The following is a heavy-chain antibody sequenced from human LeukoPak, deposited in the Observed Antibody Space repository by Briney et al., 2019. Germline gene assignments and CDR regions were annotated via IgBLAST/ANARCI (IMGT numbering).Heavy chain of an antibody. D-gene: IGHD6-19*01. CDR1: GFTFSDYY. Sequence: GGSLRLSCAASGFTFSDYYMSWIRQAPGKGLEWVSYISSSGSTIYYANSVKGRFTISRDNAKNSLYLQMNSLRAEDTAVYYCARAPLPSSGWPDYFDYWGQGTLVTVSS. CDR3: ARAPLPSSGWPDYFDY. CDR2: ISSSGSTI. J-gene: IGHJ4*02. V-gene: IGHV3-11*04.